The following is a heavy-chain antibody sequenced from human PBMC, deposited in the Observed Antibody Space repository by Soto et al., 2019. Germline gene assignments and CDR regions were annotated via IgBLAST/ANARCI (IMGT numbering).Heavy chain of an antibody. J-gene: IGHJ4*02. V-gene: IGHV1-69*02. D-gene: IGHD3-22*01. CDR1: GGTFSSYT. CDR3: ARAYYYDSSGYYSFDY. Sequence: SVKVSCKASGGTFSSYTISWVRQAPGQGLEWMGRIIPILGIANYAQKFQGRVTITADKSTSTAYMELSSLRSEDTAVYYCARAYYYDSSGYYSFDYWGQGTLVTVSS. CDR2: IIPILGIA.